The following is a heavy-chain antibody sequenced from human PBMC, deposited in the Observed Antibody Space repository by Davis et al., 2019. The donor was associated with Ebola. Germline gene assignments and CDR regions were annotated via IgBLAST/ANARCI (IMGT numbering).Heavy chain of an antibody. CDR2: INHSGST. J-gene: IGHJ4*02. D-gene: IGHD6-19*01. CDR3: ARDTSTTGWGIDY. V-gene: IGHV4-34*01. Sequence: MPSETLSLTCAVYGGSFSGYYWSWIRQPPGKGLEWIGEINHSGSTNYNPSLKSRVTLSVDTSKNQFSLKLSSVTAADTAVYYCARDTSTTGWGIDYWGQGTVVTVSS. CDR1: GGSFSGYY.